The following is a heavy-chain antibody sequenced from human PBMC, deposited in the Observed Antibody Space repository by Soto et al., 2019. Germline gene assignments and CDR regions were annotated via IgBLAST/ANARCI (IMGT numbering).Heavy chain of an antibody. CDR1: GFSLSTSGVG. CDR3: ARRLNESGTYYEFWSGHVVSECDS. J-gene: IGHJ4*02. D-gene: IGHD3-3*01. CDR2: IYWDDDK. V-gene: IGHV2-5*02. Sequence: QITLTESGPTLVKPTQTLTLTCTFSGFSLSTSGVGVGWIRQTPGKALEWLALIYWDDDKRYSPFLKSRLTSTKDSSKVQVVLTMTNMDPVDTATYYCARRLNESGTYYEFWSGHVVSECDSWGQGTRVTVSS.